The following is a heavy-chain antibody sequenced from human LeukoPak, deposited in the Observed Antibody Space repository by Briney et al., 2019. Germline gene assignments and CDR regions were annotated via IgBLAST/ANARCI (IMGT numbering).Heavy chain of an antibody. V-gene: IGHV4-39*01. J-gene: IGHJ4*02. CDR1: GGSISSSSCY. CDR3: ASPYYDFWSGYYF. CDR2: IYYSGST. Sequence: KPSETLSLTCTVSGGSISSSSCYWGWLRQPPGKGLEWIGSIYYSGSTYYNPSLKSRVTISVDTSKNQFSLKLSSVTAADTAVYYCASPYYDFWSGYYFWGQGTLVTVSS. D-gene: IGHD3-3*01.